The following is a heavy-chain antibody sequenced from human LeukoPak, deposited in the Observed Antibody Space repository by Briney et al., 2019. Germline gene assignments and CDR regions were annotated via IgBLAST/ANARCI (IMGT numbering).Heavy chain of an antibody. D-gene: IGHD5-24*01. V-gene: IGHV1-46*01. CDR1: GYTFTGYY. CDR3: ARGRWLQAPVDY. Sequence: ASVKVSCKESGYTFTGYYMHWVRQAPGQGLEWMGIINLSGVSTSYAQKFQGRVTMTRDTSTSTVYMELSSLRSEDTAVYYCARGRWLQAPVDYWGRGTLVTVSS. CDR2: INLSGVST. J-gene: IGHJ4*02.